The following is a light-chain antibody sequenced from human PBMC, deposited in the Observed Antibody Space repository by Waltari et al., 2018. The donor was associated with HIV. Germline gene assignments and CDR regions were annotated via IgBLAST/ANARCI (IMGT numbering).Light chain of an antibody. Sequence: SYELTHPPSVSLSPGQTARITCSGEALPKKYSYWYQQKSGQAPVLLIYEDNKRPSGIPERFSGSSSGTMATLTFSGAQVEDEADYYCYSTDTNGHPLFGGGTKLTVL. CDR3: YSTDTNGHPL. CDR2: EDN. CDR1: ALPKKY. J-gene: IGLJ2*01. V-gene: IGLV3-10*01.